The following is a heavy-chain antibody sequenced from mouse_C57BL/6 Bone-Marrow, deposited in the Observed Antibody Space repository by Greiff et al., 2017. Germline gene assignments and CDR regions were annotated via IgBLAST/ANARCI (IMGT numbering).Heavy chain of an antibody. V-gene: IGHV14-4*01. Sequence: DVKLVESGAELVRPGASVKLSCTASGFNIKDDYMHWVKQRPEQGLEWIGWIDPENGDTEYASKFQGKATITADTSSNTAYLQLSSLTSEDTAVYYCPYGFDYWGQGTTLTVSS. J-gene: IGHJ2*01. CDR1: GFNIKDDY. D-gene: IGHD1-1*02. CDR2: IDPENGDT. CDR3: PYGFDY.